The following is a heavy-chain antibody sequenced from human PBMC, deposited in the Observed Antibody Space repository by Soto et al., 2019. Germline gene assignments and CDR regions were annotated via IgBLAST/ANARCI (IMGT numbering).Heavy chain of an antibody. Sequence: XESLSLSCAASGFTFSDYDMSWIRQAPGKGLEWVSYISSSSSYTNYADSVKGRFTISRDNAKNSLYLQMNSLRAEDTAVYYCARHAEGDYAWFDHWGQGTLVTGS. J-gene: IGHJ5*02. CDR2: ISSSSSYT. CDR1: GFTFSDYD. V-gene: IGHV3-11*06. D-gene: IGHD4-17*01. CDR3: ARHAEGDYAWFDH.